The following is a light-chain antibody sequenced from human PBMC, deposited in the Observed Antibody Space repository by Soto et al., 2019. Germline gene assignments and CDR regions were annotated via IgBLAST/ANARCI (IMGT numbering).Light chain of an antibody. J-gene: IGKJ2*01. CDR2: GAS. CDR3: QQYGSSPYT. CDR1: QSVSSSY. V-gene: IGKV3-20*01. Sequence: ESVLKKSPGTLYLSPGEGATLSCRASQSVSSSYLAWYQQKPGQAPRLLLYGASSRATGIPDRFSGSGSGTDFTLTSSRLEPVDFAVYYCQQYGSSPYTFGQGTKLQIK.